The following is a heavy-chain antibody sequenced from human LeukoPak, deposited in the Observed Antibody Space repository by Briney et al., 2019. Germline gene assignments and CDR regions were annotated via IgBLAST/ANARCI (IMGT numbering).Heavy chain of an antibody. J-gene: IGHJ4*02. V-gene: IGHV3-21*01. Sequence: GGSLRLSCAASGFTFSSYSMNWVRQAPGKGLEWVSSISSSSSYIYYAGSVKGRFTISRDNAKNSLYLQMNSLRAEDTAVYYCARDAGYCSSTSCYRVFDYWGQGTLVTVSS. CDR2: ISSSSSYI. CDR3: ARDAGYCSSTSCYRVFDY. D-gene: IGHD2-2*02. CDR1: GFTFSSYS.